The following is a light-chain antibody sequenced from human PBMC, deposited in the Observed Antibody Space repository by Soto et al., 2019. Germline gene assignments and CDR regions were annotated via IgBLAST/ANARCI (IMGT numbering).Light chain of an antibody. V-gene: IGKV1-5*01. CDR1: QSISSW. Sequence: DIQMTQSPSTLSASVGDRVTITCRASQSISSWLAWYQQKPGKAPKLLIYDASSLESGVPSSFSGSGSGTELPITIRCLQPDDFATYYCKEYNSYPTFGQGTKLEIK. CDR3: KEYNSYPT. CDR2: DAS. J-gene: IGKJ2*01.